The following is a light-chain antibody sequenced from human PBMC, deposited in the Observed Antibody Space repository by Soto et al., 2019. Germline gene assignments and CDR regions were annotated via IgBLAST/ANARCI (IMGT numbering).Light chain of an antibody. J-gene: IGKJ1*01. V-gene: IGKV3-11*01. CDR1: QSVSSY. CDR3: QQRSNWPTWT. CDR2: EAS. Sequence: EIVLTQSPATLSLSPGERATLSCRASQSVSSYLAWYQQKPGQAPRLLIYEASNRATGIPARFSGSGSGPDFTLTISSLEPEDFAVYYCQQRSNWPTWTFGQGTKVDIK.